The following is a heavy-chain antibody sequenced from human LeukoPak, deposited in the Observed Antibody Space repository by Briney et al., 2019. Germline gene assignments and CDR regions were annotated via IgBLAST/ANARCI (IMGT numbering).Heavy chain of an antibody. CDR2: IWYDGSNK. CDR1: GFTFSSYG. J-gene: IGHJ4*02. CDR3: ARDGVMITFGGVIATPFDY. D-gene: IGHD3-16*02. V-gene: IGHV3-33*01. Sequence: GGSLRLSCAAFGFTFSSYGMDWVRQAPGKGLEWVAVIWYDGSNKYYADCVKGRFTISRDNSKNTLYLQMNSLRAEDTAVYYCARDGVMITFGGVIATPFDYWGQGTLVTVSS.